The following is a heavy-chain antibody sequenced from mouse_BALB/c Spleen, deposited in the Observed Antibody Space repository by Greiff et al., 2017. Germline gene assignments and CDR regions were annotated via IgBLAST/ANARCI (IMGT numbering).Heavy chain of an antibody. CDR3: ARAKYRSHYYAMDY. J-gene: IGHJ4*01. CDR2: IWGDGST. V-gene: IGHV2-6-7*01. Sequence: VKLQESGPGLVAPSQSLSITCTVSGFSLTGYGVNWVRQPPGKGLEWLGMIWGDGSTDYNSALKSRLSISKDNSKSQVFLKMNSLQTDDTARYYCARAKYRSHYYAMDYWGQGTSVTVSS. D-gene: IGHD2-14*01. CDR1: GFSLTGYG.